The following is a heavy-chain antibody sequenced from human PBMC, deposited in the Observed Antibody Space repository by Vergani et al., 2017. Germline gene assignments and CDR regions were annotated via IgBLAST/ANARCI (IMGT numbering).Heavy chain of an antibody. J-gene: IGHJ6*03. Sequence: EVQLVESGGGLVQPGGSLRLSCAASGFTFSSYQMNWVRQAPGKGLEWVSYISSSGDTIYYADSVKGRFTISRDNAKNSLYLQMNSLRAEDTAVYYCARDLPYMDVWGKGTTVTVSS. CDR3: ARDLPYMDV. CDR1: GFTFSSYQ. V-gene: IGHV3-48*03. CDR2: ISSSGDTI.